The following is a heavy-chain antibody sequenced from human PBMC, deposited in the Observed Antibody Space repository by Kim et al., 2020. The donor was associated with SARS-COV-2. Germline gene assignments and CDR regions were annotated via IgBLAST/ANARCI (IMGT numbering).Heavy chain of an antibody. CDR2: ISYDGSNK. Sequence: GGSLRLSCAASGFTFSSYGMHWVRQAPGKGLEWVAVISYDGSNKYYADSVKGRFTISRDNAKNTLYLQMNSLRAEDTAVYYCAKDDYSNGPGYGMDVWG. CDR1: GFTFSSYG. J-gene: IGHJ6*02. CDR3: AKDDYSNGPGYGMDV. V-gene: IGHV3-30*18. D-gene: IGHD4-4*01.